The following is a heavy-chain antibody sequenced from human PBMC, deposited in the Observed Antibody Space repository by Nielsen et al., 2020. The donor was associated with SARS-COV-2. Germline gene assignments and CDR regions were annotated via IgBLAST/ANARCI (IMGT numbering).Heavy chain of an antibody. CDR2: ISWDGGGT. CDR3: AAGLGFDY. Sequence: GGSLRLSCAASGFTFDDYTMHWVRQAPGKGLEWVSLISWDGGGTYYADSVKGRFTISRDNSKNSLYLQMNSLRTEDTALYYCAAGLGFDYWGQGTLVTVSS. D-gene: IGHD3-10*01. CDR1: GFTFDDYT. J-gene: IGHJ4*02. V-gene: IGHV3-43*01.